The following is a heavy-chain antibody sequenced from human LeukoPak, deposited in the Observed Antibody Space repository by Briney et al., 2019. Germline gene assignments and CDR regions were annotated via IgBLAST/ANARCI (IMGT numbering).Heavy chain of an antibody. CDR2: ISSSSSYI. Sequence: GGSLRLSCAASGFTFSSYSMNWVRQAPGKGLEWVSSISSSSSYIYYADSVKGRFTISRDNSKNTLYLQMNSLRAEDTAVYYCARSSSSYGYGDAFDIWGQGTMVTVSS. J-gene: IGHJ3*02. CDR3: ARSSSSYGYGDAFDI. CDR1: GFTFSSYS. D-gene: IGHD5-18*01. V-gene: IGHV3-21*04.